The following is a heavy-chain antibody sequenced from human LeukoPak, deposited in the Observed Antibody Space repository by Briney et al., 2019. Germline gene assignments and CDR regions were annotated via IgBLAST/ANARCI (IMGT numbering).Heavy chain of an antibody. V-gene: IGHV3-23*01. Sequence: GGSLTLSCAASGFTFSSYAMSWVRQAPGKGLEWVSAISGSGGSTYYADSVKGRFTISRDNSKNTLYLQMTSLRAEDTAVYYCAKGDSSSWYSFDYWGQGTLVTVSS. CDR3: AKGDSSSWYSFDY. D-gene: IGHD6-13*01. CDR2: ISGSGGST. J-gene: IGHJ4*02. CDR1: GFTFSSYA.